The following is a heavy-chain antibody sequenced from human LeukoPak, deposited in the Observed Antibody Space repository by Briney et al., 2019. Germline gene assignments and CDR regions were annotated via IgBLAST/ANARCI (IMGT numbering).Heavy chain of an antibody. D-gene: IGHD6-19*01. J-gene: IGHJ6*03. CDR3: ARAYSNGGYFYYYMDV. Sequence: GGSLRLSCAASGFTFDDYGMTWVRQVPGKGLEWVSGINWNGGTTGYAGSVKGRFTVSRDNAKNSLYLQMNSLRAEDTALYHCARAYSNGGYFYYYMDVWRKGTTVTVSS. V-gene: IGHV3-20*01. CDR2: INWNGGTT. CDR1: GFTFDDYG.